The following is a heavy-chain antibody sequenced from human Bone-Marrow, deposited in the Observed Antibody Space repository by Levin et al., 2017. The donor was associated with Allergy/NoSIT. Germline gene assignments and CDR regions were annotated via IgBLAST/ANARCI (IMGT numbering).Heavy chain of an antibody. Sequence: SVKVSCKASGDTFSSHAISWVRQAPGQGLEWMGGIIPIFDTPKYAQKFQGRVTMTADESTSTAYMELSSLRSEDTAVYYCASIGDRGLRFDHWGQGSLVTVSS. V-gene: IGHV1-69*13. CDR2: IIPIFDTP. D-gene: IGHD3-10*01. CDR1: GDTFSSHA. CDR3: ASIGDRGLRFDH. J-gene: IGHJ4*02.